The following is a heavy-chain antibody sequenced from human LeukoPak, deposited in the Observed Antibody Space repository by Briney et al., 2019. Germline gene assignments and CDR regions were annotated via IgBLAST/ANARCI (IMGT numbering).Heavy chain of an antibody. Sequence: PSETLSLTCTDSGGSISSDSYYWAWIRQPPGKGLEWIASIYYSGSTYYSPSLKSRVTISVDTSRNQFSPKLSSVTAADTAVYYCASLAVAGLSEGYWGQGTLVIVSS. CDR1: GGSISSDSYY. D-gene: IGHD6-19*01. CDR2: IYYSGST. V-gene: IGHV4-39*01. CDR3: ASLAVAGLSEGY. J-gene: IGHJ4*02.